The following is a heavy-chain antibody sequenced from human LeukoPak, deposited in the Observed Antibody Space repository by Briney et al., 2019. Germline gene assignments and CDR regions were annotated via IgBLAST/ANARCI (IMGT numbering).Heavy chain of an antibody. CDR3: ARTLKDAGTDH. CDR2: INPSGGGT. D-gene: IGHD6-13*01. CDR1: GYTFTGYY. V-gene: IGHV1-46*01. J-gene: IGHJ4*02. Sequence: ASVKVSCKASGYTFTGYYMHWVRQAPGQGPEWMGMINPSGGGTTYTQNFQGRVSMTTDMSTNTVSMELSSLRFEDTAIYYCARTLKDAGTDHWGQGSLVTVSS.